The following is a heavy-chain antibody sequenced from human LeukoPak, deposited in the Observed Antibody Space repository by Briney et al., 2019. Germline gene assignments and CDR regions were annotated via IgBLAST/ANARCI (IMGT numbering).Heavy chain of an antibody. D-gene: IGHD6-6*01. CDR2: IYHSGST. CDR1: GGSISTYY. V-gene: IGHV4-38-2*02. Sequence: PSETLSLTCTVSGGSISTYYWGWIRQPPGKGLEWIGSIYHSGSTYYNPSLKSRVTISVDTSKNQFSLKLSSVTAADTAVYYCARDLFLRLSSSSKGWFDPWGQGTLVTVSS. CDR3: ARDLFLRLSSSSKGWFDP. J-gene: IGHJ5*02.